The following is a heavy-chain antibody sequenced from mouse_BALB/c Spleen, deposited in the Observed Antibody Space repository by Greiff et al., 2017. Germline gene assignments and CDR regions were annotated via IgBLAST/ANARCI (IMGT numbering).Heavy chain of an antibody. CDR2: INPSNGGT. V-gene: IGHV1S81*02. CDR3: TRKFAY. CDR1: GYTFTSYY. J-gene: IGHJ3*01. Sequence: VQLQQSGAELVKPGASVKLSCKASGYTFTSYYMYWVKQRPGQGLEWIGEINPSNGGTNFNEKFKSKATLTVDKSSSTAYMQLSSLSSDDSAVYYWTRKFAYWGQGTLVTVSA.